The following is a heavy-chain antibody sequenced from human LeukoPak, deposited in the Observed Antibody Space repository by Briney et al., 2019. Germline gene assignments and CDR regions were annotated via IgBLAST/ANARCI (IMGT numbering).Heavy chain of an antibody. CDR3: AKCLSPSPAAAINY. CDR2: ISGSSDST. V-gene: IGHV3-23*01. Sequence: GGSLRLSCAASGFTFSSFALSWVRQAPGKGLEWVSSISGSSDSTYYMESVKGRFTISRDNSENTLYLQMNSLRADDTAVYYCAKCLSPSPAAAINYGGQGTLVPASS. D-gene: IGHD2-2*01. J-gene: IGHJ4*02. CDR1: GFTFSSFA.